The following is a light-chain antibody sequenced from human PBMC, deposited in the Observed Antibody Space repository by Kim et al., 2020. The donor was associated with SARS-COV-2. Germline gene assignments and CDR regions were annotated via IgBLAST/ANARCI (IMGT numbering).Light chain of an antibody. CDR2: AAS. CDR3: QQTYRTPLFT. V-gene: IGKV1-39*01. Sequence: IQMTQSPSSLSASVGDRVTITCRASQSISNYLHWYQQKPGKAPKLLIYAASTLQSGVSSRFGGSGSGTDFTLTITSLQPEDFATYYCQQTYRTPLFTFGPGTKVDIK. CDR1: QSISNY. J-gene: IGKJ3*01.